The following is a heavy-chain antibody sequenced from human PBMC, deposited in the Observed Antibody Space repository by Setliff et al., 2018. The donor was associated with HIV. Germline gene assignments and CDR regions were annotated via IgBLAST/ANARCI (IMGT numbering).Heavy chain of an antibody. D-gene: IGHD4-17*01. CDR3: ARSPGDYGPPYYYYYYMDV. CDR1: GGSFSDYY. CDR2: INRSGST. V-gene: IGHV4-34*01. Sequence: ETLSLTCAVYGGSFSDYYWSWIRQPPGKGLEWIGEINRSGSTNYSPSLKSRVTVSLDTSKKQFSLKVISVTAADTAVYYCARSPGDYGPPYYYYYYMDVWGKGTTVTVSS. J-gene: IGHJ6*03.